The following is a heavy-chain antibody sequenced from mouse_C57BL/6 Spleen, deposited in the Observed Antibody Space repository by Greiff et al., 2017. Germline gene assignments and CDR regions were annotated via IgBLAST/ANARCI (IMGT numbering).Heavy chain of an antibody. CDR1: GYTFTSYW. J-gene: IGHJ2*01. V-gene: IGHV1-52*01. CDR2: IDPSDSEP. D-gene: IGHD2-1*01. CDR3: ASYGNFDY. Sequence: QVQLQQPGAELVRPGSSVKLSCKASGYTFTSYWMHWVKQRPIQGLEWIGNIDPSDSEPHYNQKFKDKATLTVDKSSSTAYMQLSSLTSEDSAVYYCASYGNFDYWGQGTTLTVSS.